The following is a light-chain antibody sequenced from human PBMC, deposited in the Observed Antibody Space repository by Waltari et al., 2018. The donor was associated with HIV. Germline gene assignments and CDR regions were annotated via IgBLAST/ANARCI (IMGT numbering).Light chain of an antibody. Sequence: DIQMTQSPSSLSASVGDRVTLTCRASQTISSYLNWYQQKPGQAPKLLMYVASSLQSGVPSRFSCSGSGTEFTLTISNLQPEDFATYYCQQSYNNPRTFGQGTKVEI. CDR1: QTISSY. V-gene: IGKV1-39*01. J-gene: IGKJ1*01. CDR3: QQSYNNPRT. CDR2: VAS.